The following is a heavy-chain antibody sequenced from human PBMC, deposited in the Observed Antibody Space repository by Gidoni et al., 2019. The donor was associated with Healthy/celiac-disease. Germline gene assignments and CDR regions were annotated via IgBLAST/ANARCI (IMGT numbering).Heavy chain of an antibody. CDR2: INHSGRT. CDR3: ARGGRIYTGYMDV. Sequence: QVQLQQWGAGLLKPSETLSLTCAVYGGSFSVYYWSWIRQPPGKGLEWIGEINHSGRTNYNPSLKSRVTISVDTSKNQFSLKLSSVTAADTAVYYCARGGRIYTGYMDVWGKGTTVTVSS. CDR1: GGSFSVYY. D-gene: IGHD5-12*01. V-gene: IGHV4-34*01. J-gene: IGHJ6*03.